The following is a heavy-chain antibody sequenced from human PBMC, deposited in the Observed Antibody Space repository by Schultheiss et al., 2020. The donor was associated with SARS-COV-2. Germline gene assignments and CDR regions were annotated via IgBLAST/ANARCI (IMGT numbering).Heavy chain of an antibody. CDR1: GFTFSSYW. CDR3: ARDLSITIFGVPTYGMDV. CDR2: ISYDGSNN. D-gene: IGHD3-3*01. Sequence: GGSLRLSCAASGFTFSSYWMHWVRQAPGKGLVWVAVISYDGSNNYYADSVKGRFTISRDNSKNTLYLQMNSLRAEDTAVYYCARDLSITIFGVPTYGMDVWGQGTMVTVSS. V-gene: IGHV3-30*03. J-gene: IGHJ6*02.